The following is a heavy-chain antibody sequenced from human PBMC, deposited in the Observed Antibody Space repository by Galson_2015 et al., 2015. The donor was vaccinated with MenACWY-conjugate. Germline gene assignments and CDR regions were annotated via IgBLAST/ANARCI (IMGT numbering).Heavy chain of an antibody. D-gene: IGHD6-19*01. CDR3: AKEMYSSGWFDY. Sequence: SLRLSCAASGFSFRSYAMSWVRQAPGKGLEWVSAISGSGGSTYYADSVKGRFTISRGNSRNMLYLQINSLRADDTAVYYCAKEMYSSGWFDYWGRGTLVTVSS. V-gene: IGHV3-23*01. CDR1: GFSFRSYA. J-gene: IGHJ4*02. CDR2: ISGSGGST.